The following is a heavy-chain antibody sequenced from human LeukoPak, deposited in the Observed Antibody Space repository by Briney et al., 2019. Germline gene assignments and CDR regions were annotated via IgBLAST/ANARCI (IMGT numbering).Heavy chain of an antibody. CDR1: GFTFSSYW. D-gene: IGHD2-21*01. CDR2: IKQDGSEK. CDR3: VRTGVLWWGRRVCYFDY. Sequence: GGSLRLSGAASGFTFSSYWMSWVRQAPGKGLEWVANIKQDGSEKYYVDSVKGRFTISRDNAKNSLYLQLNSLRAEDTAVYYCVRTGVLWWGRRVCYFDYWGQGTLVTVSS. V-gene: IGHV3-7*01. J-gene: IGHJ4*02.